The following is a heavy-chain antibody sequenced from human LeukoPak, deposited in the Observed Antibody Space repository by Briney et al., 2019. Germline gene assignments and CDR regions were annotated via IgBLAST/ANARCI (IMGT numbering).Heavy chain of an antibody. J-gene: IGHJ4*02. CDR2: ITGPGEGT. CDR3: AKRMYGWYQIDY. V-gene: IGHV3-23*01. Sequence: GGSLRLSCAASGFSFSDYAMSWVRQAPGKGLEWVSAITGPGEGTWYADSVQGRFTTSRDNSKNPLYLQMNSLRAEDTAVYFCAKRMYGWYQIDYWGQGTLVTVSS. D-gene: IGHD6-19*01. CDR1: GFSFSDYA.